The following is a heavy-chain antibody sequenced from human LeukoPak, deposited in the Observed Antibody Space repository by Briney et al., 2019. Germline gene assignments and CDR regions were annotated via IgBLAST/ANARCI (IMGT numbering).Heavy chain of an antibody. V-gene: IGHV1-2*04. CDR1: GYTSTGYY. J-gene: IGHJ4*02. CDR3: ARMKGNWEVDPLDY. Sequence: ASVKVSCKASGYTSTGYYMHWVRQAPGQGLEWMGWINPNSGGTNYAQKFQGWVTMTRDTSISTAYMELSRLRSDDTAVYYCARMKGNWEVDPLDYWGQGTLVTVSS. D-gene: IGHD7-27*01. CDR2: INPNSGGT.